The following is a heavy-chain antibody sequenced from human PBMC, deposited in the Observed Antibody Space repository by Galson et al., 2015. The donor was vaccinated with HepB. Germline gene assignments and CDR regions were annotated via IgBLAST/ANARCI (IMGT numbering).Heavy chain of an antibody. CDR1: GFIFRSYG. D-gene: IGHD2-15*01. CDR2: IWYDGSNQ. J-gene: IGHJ4*02. Sequence: SLRLSCAASGFIFRSYGMHWVRKAPGKGLEWLAVIWYDGSNQYYEDSVKGRFPISRDNSKSTLYLQMNSLRAEDTAVYYCVRDGIYCRGGWCHPYWGQGTLVSVSS. V-gene: IGHV3-33*01. CDR3: VRDGIYCRGGWCHPY.